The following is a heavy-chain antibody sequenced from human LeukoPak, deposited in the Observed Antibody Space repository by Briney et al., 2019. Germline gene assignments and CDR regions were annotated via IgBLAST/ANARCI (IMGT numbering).Heavy chain of an antibody. Sequence: SETLFLTCTVSGGSISSYYWSWIRQPPGKGLEWIGYIYYSGSTNYNPSLKSRVTISVDTSKNQFSLKLSSVTAADTAVYYCARGPPGNLGFDYWGQGTLVTVSS. CDR3: ARGPPGNLGFDY. V-gene: IGHV4-59*01. CDR1: GGSISSYY. CDR2: IYYSGST. D-gene: IGHD3-10*01. J-gene: IGHJ4*02.